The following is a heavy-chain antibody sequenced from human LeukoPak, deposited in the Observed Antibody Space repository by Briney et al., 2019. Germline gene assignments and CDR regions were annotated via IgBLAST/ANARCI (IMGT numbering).Heavy chain of an antibody. D-gene: IGHD3-3*01. J-gene: IGHJ3*02. CDR3: ARDLDDFWSGSHSAFDI. Sequence: GGSLRLSCAASGFTFSGYGMTWVRQAPGKGLEWISYISSSSTIHYADSVKGRFTISRDNAKNSLYLQMNSLRAEDTAVYYCARDLDDFWSGSHSAFDIWGQGTMVTVSS. V-gene: IGHV3-48*01. CDR1: GFTFSGYG. CDR2: ISSSSTI.